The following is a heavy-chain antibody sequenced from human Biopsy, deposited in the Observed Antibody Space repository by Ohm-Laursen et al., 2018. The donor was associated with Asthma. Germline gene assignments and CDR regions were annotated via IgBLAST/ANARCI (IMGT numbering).Heavy chain of an antibody. Sequence: GSLRLSCAASGFTFGDYWMSWVRQVPGQELEWVANIKHDGSEKNHVDSLKGRFTISRDNAKNLLFLQMNSLRAEDTAVYYCARTFHFWSPYHAEHYQLWGQGTLVTVSS. CDR1: GFTFGDYW. CDR2: IKHDGSEK. V-gene: IGHV3-7*01. D-gene: IGHD3-3*01. J-gene: IGHJ1*01. CDR3: ARTFHFWSPYHAEHYQL.